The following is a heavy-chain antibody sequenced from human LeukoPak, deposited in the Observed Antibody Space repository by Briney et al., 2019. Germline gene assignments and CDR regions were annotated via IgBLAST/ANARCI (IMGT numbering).Heavy chain of an antibody. D-gene: IGHD3-3*01. V-gene: IGHV3-7*01. CDR1: GFTFSSYW. J-gene: IGHJ4*02. CDR2: IKQDGSEK. Sequence: GGSLRLSCAASGFTFSSYWMSWVRQAPGKGLEWVANIKQDGSEKYYVDSVKGRLTISRENAKNSLYLQMHSLRAEDTAVYYCARVHDFWSGYYTFDYWGQGTLVTVSS. CDR3: ARVHDFWSGYYTFDY.